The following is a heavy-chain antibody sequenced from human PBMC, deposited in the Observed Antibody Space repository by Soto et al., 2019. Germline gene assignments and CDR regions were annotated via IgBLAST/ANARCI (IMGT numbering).Heavy chain of an antibody. V-gene: IGHV5-10-1*01. CDR2: IDPSDSYT. J-gene: IGHJ6*02. D-gene: IGHD2-15*01. CDR1: GYSFTSYW. CDR3: ASRYCSGGSCYGYYYYGMDV. Sequence: GESLKISCKGSGYSFTSYWISWVRQMPGKGLEWMGRIDPSDSYTNYSPSFQGHVTISADKSISTAYLQWSSLKASDTAMYYCASRYCSGGSCYGYYYYGMDVWGQGTTVTVSS.